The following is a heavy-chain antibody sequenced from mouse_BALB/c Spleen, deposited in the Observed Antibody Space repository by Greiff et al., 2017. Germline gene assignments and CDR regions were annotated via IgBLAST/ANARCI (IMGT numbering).Heavy chain of an antibody. V-gene: IGHV5-6-5*01. D-gene: IGHD1-1*01. CDR1: GFTFSSYA. CDR2: ISSGGST. Sequence: EVKLMESGGGLVKPGGSLKLSCAASGFTFSSYAMSWVRQTPEKRLEWVASISSGGSTYYPDSVKGRFTISRDNARNILYLQMSSLRSEDTAMYYCARRGYYYDAMDYWGQGTSVTVSS. CDR3: ARRGYYYDAMDY. J-gene: IGHJ4*01.